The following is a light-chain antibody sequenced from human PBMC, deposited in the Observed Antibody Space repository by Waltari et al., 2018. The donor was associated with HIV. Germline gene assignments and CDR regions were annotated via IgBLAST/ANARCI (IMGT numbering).Light chain of an antibody. V-gene: IGLV2-14*01. CDR3: TSYTSSTHVI. CDR1: SSAVGAYNY. Sequence: QSALTQPASVSGSPGQSITISCTGTSSAVGAYNYVSWYQQHPDRAPKLMIYEVSNRPLGVSNRFSGSKSGNTASLTISGLQAEDEADYYCTSYTSSTHVIFGGGTKLTVL. J-gene: IGLJ2*01. CDR2: EVS.